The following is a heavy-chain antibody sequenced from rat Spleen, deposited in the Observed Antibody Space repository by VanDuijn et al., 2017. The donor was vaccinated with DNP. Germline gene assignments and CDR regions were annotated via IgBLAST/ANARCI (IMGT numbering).Heavy chain of an antibody. CDR2: IKTGGGST. D-gene: IGHD1-4*01. CDR1: GFTFSNYW. V-gene: IGHV5-25*01. J-gene: IGHJ3*01. Sequence: EVRLVESGGGLVQPGRSLKVSCAASGFTFSNYWMYWIRQAPGKGLEWVASIKTGGGSTYYPDSVKGRFTISRDNAKSTLYLQMNSLRSEDMATYYCARPYGYNNGGFAYWGQGTLVTVSS. CDR3: ARPYGYNNGGFAY.